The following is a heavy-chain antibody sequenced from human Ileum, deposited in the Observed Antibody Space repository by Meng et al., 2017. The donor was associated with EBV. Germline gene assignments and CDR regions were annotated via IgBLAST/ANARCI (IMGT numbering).Heavy chain of an antibody. CDR3: ARGGWSLDY. Sequence: QRQLQEAGPGLGKPSEPLSLPLTSSGGSTSSDYWSWIRQPSGKGLEWIGYSYYSGSTNYNPSLKSRVTISVDTSKNQFSLNLSSVTAADTAGYYCARGGWSLDYWGQGTLVTVSS. J-gene: IGHJ4*02. D-gene: IGHD2-15*01. CDR2: SYYSGST. V-gene: IGHV4-59*08. CDR1: GGSTSSDY.